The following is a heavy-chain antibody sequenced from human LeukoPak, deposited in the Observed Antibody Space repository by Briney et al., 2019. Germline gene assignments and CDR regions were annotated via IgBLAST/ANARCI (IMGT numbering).Heavy chain of an antibody. Sequence: GGALSLSCAASGFTFRDYNMNGVRPAPGKGVEGVSYITKGGSPIHHADPVTGRYTSCRDNAKKTLYLQMNSLSAEDTAVYYCARSIGLTGGGVDVWGQGTTVTV. CDR1: GFTFRDYN. D-gene: IGHD3-9*01. V-gene: IGHV3-11*01. CDR2: ITKGGSPI. J-gene: IGHJ6*02. CDR3: ARSIGLTGGGVDV.